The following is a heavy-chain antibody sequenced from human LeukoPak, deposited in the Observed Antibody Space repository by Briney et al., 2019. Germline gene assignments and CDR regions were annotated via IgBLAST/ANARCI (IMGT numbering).Heavy chain of an antibody. CDR1: GGSLSSYY. CDR2: INHSGST. Sequence: PSETLSLTCTVSGGSLSSYYWSWIRQPPGKGLGWVGEINHSGSTNYNPSLKSRVTISVDPSKNQFSLTLSSVTAADTAVYYCARRPARGYSYVFTSRYFDYWGQGTLVTVSS. CDR3: ARRPARGYSYVFTSRYFDY. D-gene: IGHD5-18*01. V-gene: IGHV4-34*01. J-gene: IGHJ4*02.